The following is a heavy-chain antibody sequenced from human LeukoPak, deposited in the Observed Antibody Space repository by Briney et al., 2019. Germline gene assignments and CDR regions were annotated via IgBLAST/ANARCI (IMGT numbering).Heavy chain of an antibody. CDR1: GFTFSSYS. CDR3: ARGKVGYCSSTSCSDADY. Sequence: GGSLRLSCSASGFTFSSYSMDWVRQAPGKGLEWVLSISSSSTYIYYADSVKGRFTISRDNAKNSLYLQMNSLRAEDTAVYFCARGKVGYCSSTSCSDADYWGQGTLVTVSS. D-gene: IGHD2-2*01. CDR2: ISSSSTYI. J-gene: IGHJ4*02. V-gene: IGHV3-21*01.